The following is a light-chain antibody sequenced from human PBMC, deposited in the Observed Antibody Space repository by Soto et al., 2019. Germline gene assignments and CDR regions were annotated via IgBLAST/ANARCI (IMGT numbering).Light chain of an antibody. CDR2: GAS. Sequence: AIQMTQSPSSLSASVGDRVTITCRASQGIRNELGWYQQKPGKAPKLLLYGASSLQSGLPSRFSGSGSGTDFTLTISSLQPVECETYYCQQDYPYPCTVGQGTKLEIQ. CDR1: QGIRNE. J-gene: IGKJ2*02. V-gene: IGKV1-6*01. CDR3: QQDYPYPCT.